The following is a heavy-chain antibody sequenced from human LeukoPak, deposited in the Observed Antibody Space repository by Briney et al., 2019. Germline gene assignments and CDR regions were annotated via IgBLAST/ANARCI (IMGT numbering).Heavy chain of an antibody. Sequence: SQTLSLTCTVSGGSISSGDYYWSWIRQPPGKGLEWIGYIYYSGSTYYNPSLKSRVTISVDTSKNQFSLKLSSVTAADTAVYYCARGTGTPSDINFDYGGREPRVTVPS. CDR2: IYYSGST. CDR1: GGSISSGDYY. CDR3: ARGTGTPSDINFDY. D-gene: IGHD1-1*01. J-gene: IGHJ4*02. V-gene: IGHV4-30-4*01.